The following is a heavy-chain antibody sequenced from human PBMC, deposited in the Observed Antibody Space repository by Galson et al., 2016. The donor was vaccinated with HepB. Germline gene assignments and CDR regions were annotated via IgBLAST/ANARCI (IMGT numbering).Heavy chain of an antibody. J-gene: IGHJ6*02. D-gene: IGHD6-13*01. V-gene: IGHV4-4*02. CDR3: ARDTRSMAASGTTYGMDV. CDR2: LHYAGSA. CDR1: GGSIVTTSW. Sequence: SETLSLTCAVSGGSIVTTSWWSWVRQPPGKGLEWIGELHYAGSANFNPSLTSRVTISVDRSKNQFSLSLTSVTAADTAVYYCARDTRSMAASGTTYGMDVWGQGTTVTVSS.